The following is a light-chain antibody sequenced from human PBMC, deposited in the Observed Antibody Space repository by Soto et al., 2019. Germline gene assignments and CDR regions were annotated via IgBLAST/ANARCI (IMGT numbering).Light chain of an antibody. CDR3: CSFAGNNNLV. CDR2: EVS. V-gene: IGLV2-8*01. CDR1: SSDVGGYNY. Sequence: QSVLTQPPSASGSSGQSVTISFTGTSSDVGGYNYVSWCQQHPGKAPKLMISEVSKRPSGVPDRFSGPKSGNTASLTVSGLQAGDEAEYYCCSFAGNNNLVFGGGTKLTVL. J-gene: IGLJ2*01.